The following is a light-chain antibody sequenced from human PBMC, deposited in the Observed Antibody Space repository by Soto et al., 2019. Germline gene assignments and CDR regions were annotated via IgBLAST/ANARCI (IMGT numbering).Light chain of an antibody. CDR2: DVS. V-gene: IGLV2-8*01. J-gene: IGLJ1*01. Sequence: QSALTQPPSASGSPGQSVTISCTGTSSDVGGYNYVSWYQHHPGKAPKLRIYDVSKRPSAVPDRFSGSKSGNTASLTVSGLQAEDESDYYSSSYAGSNNYVFGTGSKLTVL. CDR3: SSYAGSNNYV. CDR1: SSDVGGYNY.